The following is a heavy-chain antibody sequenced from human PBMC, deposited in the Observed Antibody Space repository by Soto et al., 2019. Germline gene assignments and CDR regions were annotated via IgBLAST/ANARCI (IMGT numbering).Heavy chain of an antibody. Sequence: SVKVSCEASGGTFSSYSISWVRQAPGQGLEWMGGIIPIFGTANYAQKFQGRVTITADKSTSTAYMELSSLRSEDTAVYYCARRAITMIVVVTNDAFDIWGQGTMVTVSS. CDR1: GGTFSSYS. D-gene: IGHD3-22*01. J-gene: IGHJ3*02. CDR2: IIPIFGTA. V-gene: IGHV1-69*06. CDR3: ARRAITMIVVVTNDAFDI.